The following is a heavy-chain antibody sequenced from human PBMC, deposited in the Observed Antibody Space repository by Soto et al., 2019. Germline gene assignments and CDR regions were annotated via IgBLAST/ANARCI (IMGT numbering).Heavy chain of an antibody. J-gene: IGHJ4*02. V-gene: IGHV4-4*02. CDR2: IYRTGST. CDR3: ASRDPGTSVDY. Sequence: QVQLQESGPGLVKPSGTLSLTCAVSGASFTSNDWWTWVRQLPGRGLEWIGEIYRTGSTNYNPSLKSRVTISLDKSENQCSLKVTSLTAADTAVYYCASRDPGTSVDYWGQGTLVTVSS. D-gene: IGHD1-7*01. CDR1: GASFTSNDW.